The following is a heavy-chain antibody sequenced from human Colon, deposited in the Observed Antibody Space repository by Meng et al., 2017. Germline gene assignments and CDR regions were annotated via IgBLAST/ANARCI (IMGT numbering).Heavy chain of an antibody. J-gene: IGHJ4*02. V-gene: IGHV3-74*01. CDR2: INSDGTTT. CDR3: VRGSWGVAGDY. D-gene: IGHD3-10*01. CDR1: GFTFSNYK. Sequence: GESLKISCAASGFTFSNYKMLWVRQAPGKGLVWVSRINSDGTTTTYADSVRGRFTISRDNAKDTLYLQMNSLRAEDTAVYYCVRGSWGVAGDYWGQGALVTVSS.